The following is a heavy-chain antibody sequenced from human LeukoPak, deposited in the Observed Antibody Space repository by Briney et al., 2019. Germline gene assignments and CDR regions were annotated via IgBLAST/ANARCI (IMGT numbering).Heavy chain of an antibody. CDR2: FDPEDGET. D-gene: IGHD2-2*01. CDR3: ATVVVPASSHKGALAGMDV. Sequence: GASVKVSCKVSGYTLTELSMHWVRQAPGKGLDGMGGFDPEDGETIYAQKFQGRVTMTEDTSTDTAYMELSSLRSEDTAVYYCATVVVPASSHKGALAGMDVWGQGTTVTVSS. V-gene: IGHV1-24*01. CDR1: GYTLTELS. J-gene: IGHJ6*02.